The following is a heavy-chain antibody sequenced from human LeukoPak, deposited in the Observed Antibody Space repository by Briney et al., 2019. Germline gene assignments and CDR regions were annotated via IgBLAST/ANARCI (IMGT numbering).Heavy chain of an antibody. V-gene: IGHV3-23*01. CDR1: GFTFSSYA. CDR2: ISGSGGST. D-gene: IGHD3-10*01. J-gene: IGHJ4*02. CDR3: AKVRMVRGVIPPFDY. Sequence: GGSLRLSCAASGFTFSSYAMSWVRQAPGKGLERVSAISGSGGSTYYADSVKGRFTISRDNSKNTLYLQMNSLRAEDTAVYYCAKVRMVRGVIPPFDYWGQGTLVTVSS.